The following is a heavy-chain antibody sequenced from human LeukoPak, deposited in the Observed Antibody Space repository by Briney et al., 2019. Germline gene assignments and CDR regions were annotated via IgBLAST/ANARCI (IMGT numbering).Heavy chain of an antibody. V-gene: IGHV4-38-2*02. D-gene: IGHD4-23*01. J-gene: IGHJ5*01. Sequence: SETLSLTCIVSGYYIGSGHYWAWIRQPPGKGLEWIGCVYHSGTYYTSSHTSRVSISMDTSRNLFSLKVTSVTAADSAFYYCAKTSGGGGHDSWGQGLLVTVSS. CDR1: GYYIGSGHY. CDR2: VYHSGT. CDR3: AKTSGGGGHDS.